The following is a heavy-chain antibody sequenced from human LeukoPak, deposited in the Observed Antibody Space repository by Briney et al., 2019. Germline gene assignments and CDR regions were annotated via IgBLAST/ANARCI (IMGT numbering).Heavy chain of an antibody. V-gene: IGHV4-59*01. CDR3: ARAPQYYDFRSGLYYYYGMDV. CDR2: IYYSGST. J-gene: IGHJ6*02. Sequence: SETLSLTCTVSGGSISSYYWSWIRQPPGKGLEWIGYIYYSGSTNYNPSLKSRVTISVDTSKNQFSLKLSSVTAADTAVYYCARAPQYYDFRSGLYYYYGMDVWGQGTTVTVSS. D-gene: IGHD3-3*01. CDR1: GGSISSYY.